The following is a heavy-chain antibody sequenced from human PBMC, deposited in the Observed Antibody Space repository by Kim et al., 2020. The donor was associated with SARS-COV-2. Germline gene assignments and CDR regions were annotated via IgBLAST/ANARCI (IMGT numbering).Heavy chain of an antibody. V-gene: IGHV4-34*01. CDR1: GGSFSGYY. CDR3: ARGGPNWFGVAFDI. Sequence: SETLSLTCAVYGGSFSGYYWIWIRQPPGKGLEWIGDINHSGSTNYNPSLKSGVTISVDTSKNQFSLKLSSVTAADTAVYYCARGGPNWFGVAFDIWGQGTMVTVSS. CDR2: INHSGST. J-gene: IGHJ3*02. D-gene: IGHD3-3*01.